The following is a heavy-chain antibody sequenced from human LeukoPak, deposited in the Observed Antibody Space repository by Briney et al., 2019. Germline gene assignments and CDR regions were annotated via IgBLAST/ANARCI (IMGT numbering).Heavy chain of an antibody. CDR3: ARAAKYYYDSSGPQDYGMDV. J-gene: IGHJ6*02. V-gene: IGHV1-18*01. CDR1: GYTFTSYG. D-gene: IGHD3-22*01. Sequence: ASVKVSCKASGYTFTSYGISWVRQAPGQGLEWMGWISAYNGNTNYAQKLQGRVTMTTDTSTRTAYMELRSLRSDDTAVYYCARAAKYYYDSSGPQDYGMDVWGQGTTVTVSS. CDR2: ISAYNGNT.